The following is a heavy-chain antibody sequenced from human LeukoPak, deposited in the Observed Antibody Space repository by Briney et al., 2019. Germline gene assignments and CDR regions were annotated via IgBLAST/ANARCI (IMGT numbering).Heavy chain of an antibody. CDR3: AKDREPGIAAAGTVSDY. Sequence: LSGGSLRLSCAASGFTFSSYAMSWVRQAPGKGLEWVSAISASGASTYYADSVKGRFTISRDSSKNTLYLQMNSLRAEDTAIYYCAKDREPGIAAAGTVSDYWGQGTLVTVSS. J-gene: IGHJ4*02. CDR1: GFTFSSYA. V-gene: IGHV3-23*01. D-gene: IGHD6-13*01. CDR2: ISASGAST.